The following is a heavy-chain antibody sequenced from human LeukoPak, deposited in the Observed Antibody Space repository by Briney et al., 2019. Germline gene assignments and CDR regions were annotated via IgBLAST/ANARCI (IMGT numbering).Heavy chain of an antibody. CDR2: ISASGGNT. CDR3: AKPLPVPGPDFDY. CDR1: GFTFGSDA. D-gene: IGHD6-19*01. J-gene: IGHJ4*02. Sequence: PGGSLRLSGAASGFTFGSDAMSRVRQAPGKGLEWVSGISASGGNTYYADSAKGRFTISRDNSKNTMHLQMNSLRAEDTAVYYCAKPLPVPGPDFDYWGQGTLVTVSS. V-gene: IGHV3-23*01.